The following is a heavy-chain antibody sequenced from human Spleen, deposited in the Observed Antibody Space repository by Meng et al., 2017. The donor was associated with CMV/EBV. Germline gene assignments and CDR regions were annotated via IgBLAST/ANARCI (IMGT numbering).Heavy chain of an antibody. Sequence: GGSLRLSCAASGFIFSHNWMHWVRQGPGKGLVWVSRINSDGSNTRYADSVKGRFTISRDNAKNTLYLQMNSLRAEDTAVYYCARNGQKTGTPSNYWGQGTLVTVSS. D-gene: IGHD1-1*01. CDR1: GFIFSHNW. J-gene: IGHJ4*02. CDR2: INSDGSNT. V-gene: IGHV3-74*01. CDR3: ARNGQKTGTPSNY.